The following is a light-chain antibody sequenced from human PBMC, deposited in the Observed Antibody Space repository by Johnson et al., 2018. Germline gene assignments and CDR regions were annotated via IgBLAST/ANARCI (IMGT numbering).Light chain of an antibody. CDR1: SSNIGNNY. CDR2: ENN. Sequence: QSVLTQPPSVSAAPGHKVTISCSGSSSNIGNNYVSWYQQLPGTAPKLLIYENNKRPSGIPDRFSGSKSGTSATLGITGLQTGDEADYYCGTWDSSLSAGNVFGTGTKGTGL. CDR3: GTWDSSLSAGNV. J-gene: IGLJ1*01. V-gene: IGLV1-51*02.